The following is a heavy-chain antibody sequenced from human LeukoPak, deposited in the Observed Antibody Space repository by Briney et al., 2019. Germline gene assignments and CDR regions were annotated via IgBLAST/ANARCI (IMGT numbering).Heavy chain of an antibody. V-gene: IGHV4-59*08. Sequence: SETLSLTCTVSGGTISSYYWNWIRQPPGKGLEWIGYISYSGSTNYNPSLKSRVTISVDTSKNQFSLKLSSVTAADTAVYYCARHGGYSNGYARYSDYWGQGTLVTVSS. J-gene: IGHJ4*02. CDR2: ISYSGST. D-gene: IGHD5-18*01. CDR3: ARHGGYSNGYARYSDY. CDR1: GGTISSYY.